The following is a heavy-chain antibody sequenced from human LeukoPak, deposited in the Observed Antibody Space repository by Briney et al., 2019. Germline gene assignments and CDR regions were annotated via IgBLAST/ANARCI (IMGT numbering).Heavy chain of an antibody. CDR2: IYYSGST. Sequence: SETLSLTCTVSGGSISSYYWSWIRQPPGKGLEWIGYIYYSGSTNYNPSLKSRVTISVDTSKNQFSLKLSSVTAADTATYYCAKDRRGGLDSCGDWGRGTLVTVSS. J-gene: IGHJ4*02. CDR1: GGSISSYY. V-gene: IGHV4-59*01. D-gene: IGHD3-22*01. CDR3: AKDRRGGLDSCGD.